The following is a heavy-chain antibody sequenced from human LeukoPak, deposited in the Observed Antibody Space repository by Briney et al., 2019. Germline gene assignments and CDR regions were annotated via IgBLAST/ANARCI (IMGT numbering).Heavy chain of an antibody. D-gene: IGHD1-26*01. CDR1: GDSISSYY. J-gene: IGHJ4*02. CDR3: ARVVYSGNYYYFDS. CDR2: IYYSGTT. V-gene: IGHV4-59*01. Sequence: SETLSLTCNVSGDSISSYYWSWIRQPPGKGLEWIGYIYYSGTTYYSPSLKSRVTISVDTSENQFSLKLSSVTAADTAVYYCARVVYSGNYYYFDSWGQGTLVTVSS.